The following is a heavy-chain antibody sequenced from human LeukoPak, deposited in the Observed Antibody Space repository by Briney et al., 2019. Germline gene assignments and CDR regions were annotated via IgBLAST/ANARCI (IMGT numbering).Heavy chain of an antibody. D-gene: IGHD1-26*01. CDR3: ARHPYSGSYSDAFDI. J-gene: IGHJ3*02. CDR2: IYYSGST. V-gene: IGHV4-59*08. CDR1: GGSISSYY. Sequence: SETLSLTCTVSGGSISSYYWSWIRQPPGKGLEWIGYIYYSGSTNYNPSLKSRVTISVDTSKNQFSLKLSSVTAADTAVYYCARHPYSGSYSDAFDIWGQGTIVTVSS.